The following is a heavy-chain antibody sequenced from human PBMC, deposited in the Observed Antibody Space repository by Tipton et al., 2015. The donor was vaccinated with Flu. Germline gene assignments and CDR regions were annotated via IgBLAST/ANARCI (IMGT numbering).Heavy chain of an antibody. CDR1: GFTVSSNY. D-gene: IGHD3-22*01. V-gene: IGHV3-53*01. CDR3: ARGRPEYYYDSSGYYASAYYFDY. J-gene: IGHJ4*02. Sequence: SLRLSCAASGFTVSSNYMGWVRQAPGKGLEWVSVIYSGGSTYYADSVKGRFTISRDNSKDTLYLQMNSLRAEDTAVYYCARGRPEYYYDSSGYYASAYYFDYWGQGTLVTVSS. CDR2: IYSGGST.